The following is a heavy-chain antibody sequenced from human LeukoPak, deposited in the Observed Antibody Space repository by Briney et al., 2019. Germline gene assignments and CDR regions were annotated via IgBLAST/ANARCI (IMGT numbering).Heavy chain of an antibody. CDR3: ARKKVEPDRYFDY. J-gene: IGHJ4*02. CDR2: INTNTGDP. D-gene: IGHD1-14*01. V-gene: IGHV7-4-1*02. Sequence: ASVKVSCKASGYTFSRYSLNWVRQAPGQGLEWMGWINTNTGDPTYAQDLPGRFVFSLDTSVTTAYLEISSLKVEDTAVYYCARKKVEPDRYFDYWGQGTLVTVSS. CDR1: GYTFSRYS.